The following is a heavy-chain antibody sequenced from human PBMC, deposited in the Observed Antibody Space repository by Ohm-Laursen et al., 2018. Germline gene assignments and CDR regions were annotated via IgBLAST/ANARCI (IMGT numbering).Heavy chain of an antibody. CDR3: ARVGRINTNCYDSSGYFPY. CDR2: INPNRGGT. V-gene: IGHV1-2*02. Sequence: GSSVKVSCKASGYTFTGYFMHWVRQAPGQGLEWMGWINPNRGGTNYAQKFQGRVTMTRDTSISTAYMELGRLRSDDTAVYYCARVGRINTNCYDSSGYFPYWGQGTLVTVSS. CDR1: GYTFTGYF. J-gene: IGHJ4*02. D-gene: IGHD3-22*01.